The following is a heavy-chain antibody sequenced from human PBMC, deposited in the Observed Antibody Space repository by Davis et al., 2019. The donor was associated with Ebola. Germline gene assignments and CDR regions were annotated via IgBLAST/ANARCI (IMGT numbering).Heavy chain of an antibody. D-gene: IGHD1-26*01. V-gene: IGHV1-46*01. J-gene: IGHJ3*02. CDR1: GYTFTSYY. Sequence: AASVKVSCKASGYTFTSYYMHWVRQAPGQGLEWMGIINPSGGSTSYAQKFQGRVTMTRDTSTGTVYMELSSLRSEDTAVYYCAGQWELVDAFDIWGQGTMVTVSS. CDR2: INPSGGST. CDR3: AGQWELVDAFDI.